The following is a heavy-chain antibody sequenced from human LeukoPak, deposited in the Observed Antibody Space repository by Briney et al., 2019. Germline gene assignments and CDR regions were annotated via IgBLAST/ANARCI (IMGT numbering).Heavy chain of an antibody. D-gene: IGHD5-18*01. CDR3: ARVEGTAMALDY. J-gene: IGHJ4*02. CDR1: GGSISSYY. V-gene: IGHV4-59*01. Sequence: SETLSLTCTVSGGSISSYYWSWIRQPPGKGLEWIGYIYYSGSTNYNPSLKSRVTISVDTSKNQFSLKLSSVTAADTAVYYCARVEGTAMALDYWGQGTLVTASS. CDR2: IYYSGST.